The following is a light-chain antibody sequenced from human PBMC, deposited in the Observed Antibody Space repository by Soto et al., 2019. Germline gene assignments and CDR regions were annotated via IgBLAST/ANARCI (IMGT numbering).Light chain of an antibody. V-gene: IGLV2-14*01. CDR2: EVN. CDR1: NSDIGGYNF. CDR3: FSYTSSTTNV. Sequence: QSALTQPASVSGSPGQSITISCAGTNSDIGGYNFVSWYQQHPGKAPKLIIFEVNKRPSGVSNRFSGSKSGNTASLTISGLQAEDEADYYCFSYTSSTTNVFGPGTKLTVL. J-gene: IGLJ1*01.